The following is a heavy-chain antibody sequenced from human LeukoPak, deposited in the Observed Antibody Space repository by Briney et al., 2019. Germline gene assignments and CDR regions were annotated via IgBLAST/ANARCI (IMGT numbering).Heavy chain of an antibody. J-gene: IGHJ4*02. Sequence: GGSLRLSCAASGFTFSSYGMHWVRQAPGKGLEWVAFIRYDGSNKYYADSVKGRFTISRDNSKNTLYLQMNSLRAEDTAVYYCAKLDYYDTSRYYYDYFDYWGQGTLVTVSS. V-gene: IGHV3-30*02. CDR1: GFTFSSYG. D-gene: IGHD3-22*01. CDR2: IRYDGSNK. CDR3: AKLDYYDTSRYYYDYFDY.